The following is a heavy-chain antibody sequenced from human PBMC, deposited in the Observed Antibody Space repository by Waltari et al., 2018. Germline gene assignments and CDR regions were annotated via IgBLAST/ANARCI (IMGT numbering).Heavy chain of an antibody. D-gene: IGHD2-2*02. CDR1: GGTFSSSA. V-gene: IGHV1-69*12. CDR2: IIPIFGTA. CDR3: ARDGRPAILNYYFDY. J-gene: IGHJ4*02. Sequence: QVQLVQSGAEVKKPGSSVKVSCKASGGTFSSSAISWVRPAPGQGLEWMGGIIPIFGTANYAQKFQGRVTITADESTSTAYMELSSLRSEDTAVYYCARDGRPAILNYYFDYWGQGTLVTVSS.